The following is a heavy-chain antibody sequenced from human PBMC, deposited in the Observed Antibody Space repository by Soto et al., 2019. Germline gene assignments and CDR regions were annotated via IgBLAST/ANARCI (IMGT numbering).Heavy chain of an antibody. Sequence: QVQLVQSGAEVKKPGASVKVSCKASGYTFTSYGIGWVRQAPGQGLEWMGWISAYNGNTNYAQKLQGRVTMTTDTSTSTAYMELRSLRSDDTAVYYCARDIRSSWYYYYYGMDVWGQGTTVTVSS. D-gene: IGHD6-13*01. V-gene: IGHV1-18*01. J-gene: IGHJ6*02. CDR1: GYTFTSYG. CDR2: ISAYNGNT. CDR3: ARDIRSSWYYYYYGMDV.